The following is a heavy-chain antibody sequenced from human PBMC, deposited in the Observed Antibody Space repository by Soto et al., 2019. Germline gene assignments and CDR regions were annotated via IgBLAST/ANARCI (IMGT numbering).Heavy chain of an antibody. CDR3: ARRGIAAAVYLYYYYGMDV. CDR1: GGSISSSSYY. Sequence: QLQLQESGPGLVKPSETLSLTCTVSGGSISSSSYYWGWIRQPPGKGLEWIGGIYYSGSTYYNPSLKRRVTISVDTSKNQFSLKLSSVTAADTAVYYCARRGIAAAVYLYYYYGMDVWGQGTTVTVSS. J-gene: IGHJ6*02. V-gene: IGHV4-39*01. CDR2: IYYSGST. D-gene: IGHD6-13*01.